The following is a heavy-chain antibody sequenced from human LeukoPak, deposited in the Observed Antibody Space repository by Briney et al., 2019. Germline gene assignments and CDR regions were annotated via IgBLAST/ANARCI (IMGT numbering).Heavy chain of an antibody. CDR2: ISYDGSNK. Sequence: GGSLRLSCAASGFTFSSYAMHWVRQAPGKGLEWVAVISYDGSNKYYADSVKGRFTISRDNSKNTLYLQMNSLRAEDTAVYYCARDERDYDFWSGYHVHWGQGTLVTVSS. J-gene: IGHJ1*01. CDR1: GFTFSSYA. CDR3: ARDERDYDFWSGYHVH. D-gene: IGHD3-3*01. V-gene: IGHV3-30*01.